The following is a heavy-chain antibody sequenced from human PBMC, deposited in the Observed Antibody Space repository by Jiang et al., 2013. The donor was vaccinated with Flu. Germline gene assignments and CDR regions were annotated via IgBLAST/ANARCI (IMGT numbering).Heavy chain of an antibody. V-gene: IGHV4-39*01. CDR1: GGSIRSSNHY. CDR2: IYYGGST. D-gene: IGHD3-10*01. CDR3: ARHLVREGGEISIDY. J-gene: IGHJ4*02. Sequence: GSGLVKPSETLSLTCTVSGGSIRSSNHYWGWIRQPPGKTLEWIGSIYYGGSTYYNPSLKSRVTISVDTSKNQFSLILNFVTAADTAVFYCARHLVREGGEISIDYWGQGTLVTVSS.